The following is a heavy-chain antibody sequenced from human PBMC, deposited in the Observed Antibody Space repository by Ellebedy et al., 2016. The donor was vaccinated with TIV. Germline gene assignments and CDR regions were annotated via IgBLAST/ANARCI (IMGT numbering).Heavy chain of an antibody. CDR1: GYTFTSYG. J-gene: IGHJ4*02. Sequence: ASVKVSCXASGYTFTSYGISWVRQAPGQGLEWMGWISAYNGNTNYAQKLQGRVTMTTDTSTSTAYMELRSLRSDDTAVYYCARWDEWELLYHFDYWGQGTLVTVSS. CDR3: ARWDEWELLYHFDY. D-gene: IGHD1-26*01. CDR2: ISAYNGNT. V-gene: IGHV1-18*01.